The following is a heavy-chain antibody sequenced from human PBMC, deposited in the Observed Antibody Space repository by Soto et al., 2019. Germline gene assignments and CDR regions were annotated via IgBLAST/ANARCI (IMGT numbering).Heavy chain of an antibody. CDR2: IYYSGRT. CDR3: SSEFENSFAY. J-gene: IGHJ4*02. CDR1: GGSISNYY. V-gene: IGHV4-59*01. Sequence: SETLSLTCTVSGGSISNYYWSCIRQPPGKGLEWIGYIYYSGRTNYNPSLKSRVTISVDTPKNQFSLKLSSVTAADTAVYYCSSEFENSFAYWGQGTLVTVSS.